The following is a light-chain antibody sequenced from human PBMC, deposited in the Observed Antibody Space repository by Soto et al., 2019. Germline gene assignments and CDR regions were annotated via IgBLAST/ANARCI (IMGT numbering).Light chain of an antibody. J-gene: IGKJ4*01. CDR3: QQSYRPLT. Sequence: DIQMTQSPSSLSASVGDRVTITCRASQSISSYLNWYQQKPGKAPKLLIYAASSLQSGVPSRFSGSGSGTDITLTISRLQPEDFATYYCQQSYRPLTFGGGTKVEIK. CDR2: AAS. CDR1: QSISSY. V-gene: IGKV1-39*01.